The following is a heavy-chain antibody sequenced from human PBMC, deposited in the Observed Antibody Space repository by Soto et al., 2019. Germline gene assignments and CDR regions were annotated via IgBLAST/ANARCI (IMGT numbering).Heavy chain of an antibody. D-gene: IGHD6-19*01. J-gene: IGHJ6*02. CDR3: ARVEAVAGLYNYHGLDV. V-gene: IGHV1-69*12. CDR1: GGTFSNYA. CDR2: IVPIFGTT. Sequence: QVPLVQSGAEVKKPGSSVKVSCKVSGGTFSNYAIDWVRLAPGHGLEWMGGIVPIFGTTYYTQKFQGRATIIADDSPPPAYLEMSSLRSEDTAIYYCARVEAVAGLYNYHGLDVWGQGTAVTVSS.